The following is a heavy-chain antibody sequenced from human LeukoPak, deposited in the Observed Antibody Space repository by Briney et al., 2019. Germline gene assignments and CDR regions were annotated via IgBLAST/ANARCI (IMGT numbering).Heavy chain of an antibody. CDR1: GYALTEFS. V-gene: IGHV1-24*01. J-gene: IGHJ4*02. Sequence: ASVKVSCKVSGYALTEFSIHWVRQAPGKGLEWMGGFDPENGETIHAQKFQGRVTMTEDTSTDTAYMELSSLTSDDTALYFCARDLIDSNMWDLDLWGQGTLVTVSS. CDR3: ARDLIDSNMWDLDL. D-gene: IGHD1-26*01. CDR2: FDPENGET.